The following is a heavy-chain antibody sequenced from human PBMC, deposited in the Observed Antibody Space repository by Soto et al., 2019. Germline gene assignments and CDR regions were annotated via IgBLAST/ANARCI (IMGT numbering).Heavy chain of an antibody. D-gene: IGHD2-21*01. CDR1: GFAFNNYG. Sequence: GGSLRLSCTVSGFAFNNYGINWVRQAPGKGLEWVSVMYSDGKTYYGESVKGRFTISRDNSKNTVFLHMKSLRAEDTAVYYCARSPYCGTECNSCYLDFWGQGSLVTVSS. CDR2: MYSDGKT. J-gene: IGHJ4*02. V-gene: IGHV3-53*01. CDR3: ARSPYCGTECNSCYLDF.